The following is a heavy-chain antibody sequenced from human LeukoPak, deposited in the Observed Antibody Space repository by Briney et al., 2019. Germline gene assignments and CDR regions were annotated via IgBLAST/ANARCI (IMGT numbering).Heavy chain of an antibody. CDR1: GGSFSGYY. D-gene: IGHD4-23*01. CDR3: ARTRGYSYYYYYMDV. Sequence: SETLSLTCAAYGGSFSGYYWSWIRQPPGKGLEWIGEINHSGSTNYNPSLKSRVTISVDTSKNQFSLKLSSVTAADTAVYYCARTRGYSYYYYYMDVWGKGTTVTVSS. CDR2: INHSGST. J-gene: IGHJ6*03. V-gene: IGHV4-34*01.